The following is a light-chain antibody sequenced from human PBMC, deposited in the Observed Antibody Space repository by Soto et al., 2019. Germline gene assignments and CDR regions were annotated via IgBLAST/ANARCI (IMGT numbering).Light chain of an antibody. CDR3: SSYTINSARV. CDR1: SSDVGAYNY. J-gene: IGLJ1*01. V-gene: IGLV2-14*01. Sequence: QSALTQPASVSGSPGQSITISCTGASSDVGAYNYVSWYQHHPGRAPKLMIYDVSNRPSGVSNRFSGSKSGNTASLTISGLQAEDEADYYCSSYTINSARVFGTGTKLTVL. CDR2: DVS.